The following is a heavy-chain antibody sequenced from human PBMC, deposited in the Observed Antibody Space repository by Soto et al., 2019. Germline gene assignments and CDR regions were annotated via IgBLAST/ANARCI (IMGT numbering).Heavy chain of an antibody. Sequence: QLVESGGGLVQPGGSLRLSCAASGFTFTTYSMNWVRQAPGKGLEWISYISSSGSTIYYADSVKGRFTISRDNAKNSVSLPMNSLRADDTAVYYCARHPERIAQIGWFDPWGQGTLVTVSS. CDR2: ISSSGSTI. CDR1: GFTFTTYS. D-gene: IGHD6-13*01. J-gene: IGHJ5*02. CDR3: ARHPERIAQIGWFDP. V-gene: IGHV3-48*01.